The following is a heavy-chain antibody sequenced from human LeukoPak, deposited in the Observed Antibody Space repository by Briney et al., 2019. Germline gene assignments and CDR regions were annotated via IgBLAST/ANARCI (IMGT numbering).Heavy chain of an antibody. Sequence: SETLSLTCTVSGGSISSYYWSWIRQPPGKGLEWIGRIYTSGSTNYNPSLKSRVTMSVDTSKNQFSLKLSSVTAADTAGYYCARDGGIAVAGFDYWGQGTLVTVSS. CDR3: ARDGGIAVAGFDY. D-gene: IGHD6-19*01. V-gene: IGHV4-4*07. J-gene: IGHJ4*02. CDR2: IYTSGST. CDR1: GGSISSYY.